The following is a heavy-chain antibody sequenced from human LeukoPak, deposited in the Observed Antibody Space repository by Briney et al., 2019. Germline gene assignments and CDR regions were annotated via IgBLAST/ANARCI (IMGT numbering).Heavy chain of an antibody. D-gene: IGHD4-17*01. CDR1: GESISGFY. J-gene: IGHJ6*03. V-gene: IGHV4-59*01. CDR3: ARDIRATVIDYYYYYMDV. Sequence: SETLSLTCTVSGESISGFYWTWIRQPPGKGLEWIGYIYYSGSTSYNPSLKSRVTISVDTSKNQFSLKLSSVTAADTAVYYCARDIRATVIDYYYYYMDVWGKGTTVTVSS. CDR2: IYYSGST.